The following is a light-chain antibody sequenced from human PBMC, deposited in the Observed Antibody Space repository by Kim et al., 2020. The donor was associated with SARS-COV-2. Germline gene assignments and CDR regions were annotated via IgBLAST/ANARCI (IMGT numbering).Light chain of an antibody. CDR3: GSRDNNGPGV. V-gene: IGLV3-19*01. J-gene: IGLJ3*02. CDR1: SLRNYP. Sequence: AFGPTIRITCQGDSLRNYPASWYQQKPGQAPILVMHDKKNVRPSVVPDRFSGSNSGNTAFLTITGAQVEDEAAYYCGSRDNNGPGVFGGGTKLTVL. CDR2: DKK.